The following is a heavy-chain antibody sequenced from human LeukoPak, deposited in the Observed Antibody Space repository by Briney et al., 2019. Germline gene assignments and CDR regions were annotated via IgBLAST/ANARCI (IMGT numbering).Heavy chain of an antibody. Sequence: SETLSLTCTVSGGSISSSIYYWGWIRQPPGKGLEWIGSISYSGSTYYNPSLKSRVTISVDTFKKQFSLKLSSVTAADTAVYYCARVSDLSFHNWFDPWGQGTLVTVSS. CDR3: ARVSDLSFHNWFDP. J-gene: IGHJ5*02. V-gene: IGHV4-39*07. CDR1: GGSISSSIYY. CDR2: ISYSGST. D-gene: IGHD2-21*02.